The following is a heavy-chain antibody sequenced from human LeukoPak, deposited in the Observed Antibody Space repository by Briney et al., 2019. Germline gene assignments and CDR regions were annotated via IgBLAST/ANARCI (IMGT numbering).Heavy chain of an antibody. CDR2: IYASGST. CDR1: GGSISNYY. CDR3: ARATPTAMFEY. V-gene: IGHV4-4*07. J-gene: IGHJ4*02. D-gene: IGHD5-18*01. Sequence: SETLSLTCTVSGGSISNYYWSWIRQPAGKGLEWIGRIYASGSTNYNPSLKSRLTMSVDTSKNQFSLKLSSVTAADTAAYYCARATPTAMFEYWGQGTLVTVSS.